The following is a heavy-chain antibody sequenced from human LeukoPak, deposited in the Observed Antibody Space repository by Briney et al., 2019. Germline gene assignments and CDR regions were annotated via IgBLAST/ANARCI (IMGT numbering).Heavy chain of an antibody. CDR3: AKFRWYYDSSGYLDY. Sequence: GRSLRLSCAASGFTFSSYGMHWVRQAPGKGLEWVAVIWYDGSNKYYADSVKGRFTISRDNSKNTLYLQMNSPRAEDTAVYYCAKFRWYYDSSGYLDYWGQGTLVTVSS. CDR2: IWYDGSNK. V-gene: IGHV3-33*06. CDR1: GFTFSSYG. J-gene: IGHJ4*02. D-gene: IGHD3-22*01.